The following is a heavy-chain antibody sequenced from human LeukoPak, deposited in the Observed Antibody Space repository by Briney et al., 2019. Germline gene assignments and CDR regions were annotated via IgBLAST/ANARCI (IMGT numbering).Heavy chain of an antibody. V-gene: IGHV3-7*01. D-gene: IGHD6-19*01. Sequence: GGSLRLSCAASGFTFSSYWMSWVRQAPGKGLEWVANIKHDGSEKYYVDSVKGRFTISRDNAKNSLYLQMNSLRAEDTAVYYCARVGAGISAAVAGKVTYYFDYWGQGTLVTVSS. J-gene: IGHJ4*02. CDR3: ARVGAGISAAVAGKVTYYFDY. CDR1: GFTFSSYW. CDR2: IKHDGSEK.